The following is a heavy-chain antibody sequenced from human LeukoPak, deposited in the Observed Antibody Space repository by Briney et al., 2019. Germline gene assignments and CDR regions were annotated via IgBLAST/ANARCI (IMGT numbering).Heavy chain of an antibody. V-gene: IGHV3-30-3*01. D-gene: IGHD5-18*01. J-gene: IGHJ6*02. CDR3: ARDAVDTANAV. CDR1: GFTFSSYA. Sequence: PGGSLRLSCAASGFTFSSYAMHWVRQALGKGLEWVAVISYDGSNKYYADSVKGRFTISRDNTKNTLYLQMNSLRAEDTAVYYCARDAVDTANAVWGQGTTVIVSS. CDR2: ISYDGSNK.